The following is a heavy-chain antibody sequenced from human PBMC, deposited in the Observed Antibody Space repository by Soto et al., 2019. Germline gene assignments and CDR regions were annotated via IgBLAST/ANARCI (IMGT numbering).Heavy chain of an antibody. CDR2: INPNSGGT. Sequence: ASVKVSCKASGYTFTGYYMHWVRQAPGQGLEWMGWINPNSGGTNYAQKFQGWVTMTRDTSISTAYMELSRLRSDDTAVYYCARARVLTVTTILFDYWGQGTLVTVSS. CDR1: GYTFTGYY. V-gene: IGHV1-2*04. J-gene: IGHJ4*02. CDR3: ARARVLTVTTILFDY. D-gene: IGHD4-17*01.